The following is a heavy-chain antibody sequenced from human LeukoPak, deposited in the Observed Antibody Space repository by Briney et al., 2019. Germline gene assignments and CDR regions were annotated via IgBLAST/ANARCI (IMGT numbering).Heavy chain of an antibody. V-gene: IGHV4-4*02. CDR3: ARRGNWANYHHYYYMDV. J-gene: IGHJ6*03. Sequence: PSGTLSLTCAVSGGSISSSNWWSWIRQPPGKGLEWIGEIYHSGSTNYNPSLKSRVTISVDKSKTQFSLKLTSVSAADTAVYYCARRGNWANYHHYYYMDVWGKGTTVTISS. CDR1: GGSISSSNW. CDR2: IYHSGST. D-gene: IGHD7-27*01.